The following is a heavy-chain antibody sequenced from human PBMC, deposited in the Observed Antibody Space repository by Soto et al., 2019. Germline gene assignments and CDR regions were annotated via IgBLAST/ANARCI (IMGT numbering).Heavy chain of an antibody. V-gene: IGHV4-59*01. CDR1: GGSITTYQ. D-gene: IGHD3-10*01. CDR2: YSGFT. Sequence: SETLSLTCTVSGGSITTYQWSWIRQPPGKGLEWIGGYSGFTNYNPSLESRATISVDHSKNQFFLTLRSVTAADTAVYYCARAPTMVRGVIFADHWGQGTLVT. J-gene: IGHJ4*02. CDR3: ARAPTMVRGVIFADH.